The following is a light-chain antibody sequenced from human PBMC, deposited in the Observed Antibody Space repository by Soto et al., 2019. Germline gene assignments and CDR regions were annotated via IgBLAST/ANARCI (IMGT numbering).Light chain of an antibody. CDR3: GTWDSSPSAGV. CDR2: DNN. Sequence: QSVLTQPPSVSAAPGQKVTISCSGSSSNIGNNYVSWYQQLPGTAPKLLIYDNNKRPSGIPGRFSGSKSGTSATLGITGLQTGDEADYYCGTWDSSPSAGVFGTGTKVTVL. CDR1: SSNIGNNY. V-gene: IGLV1-51*01. J-gene: IGLJ1*01.